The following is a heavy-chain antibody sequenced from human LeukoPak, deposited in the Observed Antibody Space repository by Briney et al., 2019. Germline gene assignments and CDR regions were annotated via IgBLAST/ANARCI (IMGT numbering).Heavy chain of an antibody. CDR1: GFPFSSYS. Sequence: GGSLRLSCAASGFPFSSYSMTWVRQAPGKGLEWVANIKPDGTTKFYVDSVKGRLTISRDNALNPLYLQMNSLRAEDTAIYYCARSIPYGTTWYGRSDYWGQGTLVTVSS. D-gene: IGHD6-13*01. J-gene: IGHJ4*02. CDR3: ARSIPYGTTWYGRSDY. V-gene: IGHV3-7*03. CDR2: IKPDGTTK.